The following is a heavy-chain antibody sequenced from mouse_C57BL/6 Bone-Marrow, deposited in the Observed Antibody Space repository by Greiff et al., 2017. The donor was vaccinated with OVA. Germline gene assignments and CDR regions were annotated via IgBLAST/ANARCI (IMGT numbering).Heavy chain of an antibody. CDR3: ARGRTAQATAFDY. V-gene: IGHV1-72*01. D-gene: IGHD3-2*02. CDR2: IDPTRGGT. J-gene: IGHJ2*01. Sequence: VQLQQPGAELVKPGASVKLSCKASGYTFTSYWMHWVKQRPGRGLEWIGRIDPTRGGTKYNEKFKSKATLTVDKPSSTAYMQLSSLTSADSAVYYCARGRTAQATAFDYWGPGTTLTVSS. CDR1: GYTFTSYW.